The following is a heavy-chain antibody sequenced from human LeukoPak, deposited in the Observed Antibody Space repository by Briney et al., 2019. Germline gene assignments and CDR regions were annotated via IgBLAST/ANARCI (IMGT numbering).Heavy chain of an antibody. V-gene: IGHV4-4*02. CDR1: GVSIISSHW. J-gene: IGHJ4*02. CDR2: IYHSGTT. CDR3: ATYFNGDYASYYFDR. D-gene: IGHD4-17*01. Sequence: SGTLSLTCAFSGVSIISSHWWSWARQSPGKGLEWIGEIYHSGTTNYNPSLKSRVTMSVDKSKKQFSLNLSSVTAADTAVYYCATYFNGDYASYYFDRWGQGTLVTVSS.